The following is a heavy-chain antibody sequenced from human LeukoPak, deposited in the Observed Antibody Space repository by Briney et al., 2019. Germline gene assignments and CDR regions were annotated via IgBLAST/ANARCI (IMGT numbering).Heavy chain of an antibody. CDR2: INPSGGST. V-gene: IGHV1-46*01. CDR1: GYTFTSYY. CDR3: ARARTMATGHYYYGMDV. Sequence: ASVKVSCKASGYTFTSYYMHWVRQAPGQGLEWMGIINPSGGSTSYAQKFQGRVTMTRDTSTSTVYMELSNLRSEDTAVYYCARARTMATGHYYYGMDVWGQGTTVTVSS. D-gene: IGHD5-24*01. J-gene: IGHJ6*02.